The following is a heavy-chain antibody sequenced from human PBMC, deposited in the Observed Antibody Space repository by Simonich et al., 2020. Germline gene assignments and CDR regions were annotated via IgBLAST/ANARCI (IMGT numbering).Heavy chain of an antibody. Sequence: QVQLVQSGAEVKKPGSSVKVSCKASGGTFSSYAISWVVQAPEQGLELQGGNIPSLCLANHAQKCHGRDTITADKSTSTAYMELSSLRSEDTAVYYCARTNTMRELDTMVRGVDYFDYWGQGTLVTVSS. D-gene: IGHD3-10*01. CDR3: ARTNTMRELDTMVRGVDYFDY. J-gene: IGHJ4*02. CDR2: NIPSLCLA. CDR1: GGTFSSYA. V-gene: IGHV1-69*09.